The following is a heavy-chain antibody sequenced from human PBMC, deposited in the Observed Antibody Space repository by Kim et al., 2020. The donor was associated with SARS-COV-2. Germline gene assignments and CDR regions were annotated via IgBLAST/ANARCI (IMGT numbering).Heavy chain of an antibody. D-gene: IGHD3-22*01. V-gene: IGHV3-33*01. J-gene: IGHJ4*02. Sequence: YADSVKGRFTSPRENSKSTLYLQRNSLRAEDTAVYYCARDRAFGDYDSSDYWGQGTLVTVSS. CDR3: ARDRAFGDYDSSDY.